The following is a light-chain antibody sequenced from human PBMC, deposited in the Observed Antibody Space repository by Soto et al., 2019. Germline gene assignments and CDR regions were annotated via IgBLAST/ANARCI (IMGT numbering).Light chain of an antibody. CDR2: DVS. V-gene: IGLV2-11*01. CDR1: SSDVGGYNY. J-gene: IGLJ3*02. CDR3: CSYAGTYTWV. Sequence: QSALTQPPSVSGSPGQSVTISCTGTSSDVGGYNYVSWHQQHPGKAPKVMIYDVSERPSGVPDRFSGSKSGNTASLTISGLQAEDEADYYCCSYAGTYTWVFGGGTKLTVL.